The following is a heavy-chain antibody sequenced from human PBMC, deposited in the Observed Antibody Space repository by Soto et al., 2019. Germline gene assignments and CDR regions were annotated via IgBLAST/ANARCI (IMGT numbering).Heavy chain of an antibody. D-gene: IGHD5-12*01. CDR1: GFTFSSYW. Sequence: GGSLRLSCAASGFTFSSYWMHWVRQAPGKGLVWVSRIKGDGSETNYADSVKGRFSISRDNAKNTLYLQLNSLRAEDTAVYYCLRGNSGYGNFDYWGQGTRVTVSS. J-gene: IGHJ4*02. V-gene: IGHV3-74*01. CDR2: IKGDGSET. CDR3: LRGNSGYGNFDY.